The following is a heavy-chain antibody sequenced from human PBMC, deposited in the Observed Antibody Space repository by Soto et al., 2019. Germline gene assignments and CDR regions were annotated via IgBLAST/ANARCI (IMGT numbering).Heavy chain of an antibody. CDR2: IIPFFGTA. J-gene: IGHJ4*02. Sequence: SVKVSFNASGGTFSTFGNSWVRQAPGQGLEWMGGIIPFFGTARYSQKFEDRITIAADESTNTVYMDLRSLTSEDTAIYYCAKSAPMDAGDKYYYDFWGQGALVTSPQ. D-gene: IGHD4-17*01. CDR3: AKSAPMDAGDKYYYDF. CDR1: GGTFSTFG. V-gene: IGHV1-69*13.